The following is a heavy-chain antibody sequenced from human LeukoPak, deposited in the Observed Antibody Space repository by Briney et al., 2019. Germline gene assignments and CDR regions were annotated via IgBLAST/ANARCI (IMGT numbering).Heavy chain of an antibody. J-gene: IGHJ4*02. Sequence: SETLSLTCTVSGGSISSYYWSWIRQPPGKGLEWIGYIYYSGSTNYNPSLKSRVTISVDTSKNQFSLKLSSVTAADTAVYYCAREYSSSWAFDYWGQGTLVTVSS. CDR2: IYYSGST. CDR1: GGSISSYY. V-gene: IGHV4-59*01. CDR3: AREYSSSWAFDY. D-gene: IGHD6-13*01.